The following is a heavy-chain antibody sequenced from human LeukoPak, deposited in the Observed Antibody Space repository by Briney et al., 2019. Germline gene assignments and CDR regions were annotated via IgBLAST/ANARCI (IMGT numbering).Heavy chain of an antibody. CDR1: GGSISSYY. D-gene: IGHD5-18*01. V-gene: IGHV4-59*01. CDR2: IYYSGST. CDR3: VRSRGYSYGPNFDFDY. J-gene: IGHJ4*02. Sequence: TSETLSLTCTVSGGSISSYYWSWIRQPPGKGLEWIGYIYYSGSTNYNPSPKSRVTISVDTSKNQFSLKLSSVTAADTAVYYCVRSRGYSYGPNFDFDYWGQGTLVTVSS.